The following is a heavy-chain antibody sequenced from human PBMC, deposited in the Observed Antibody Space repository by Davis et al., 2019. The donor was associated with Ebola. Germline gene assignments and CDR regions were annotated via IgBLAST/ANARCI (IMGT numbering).Heavy chain of an antibody. J-gene: IGHJ4*02. CDR1: GYTFNSYA. CDR3: ARDGVYYDKSGFDY. Sequence: AASVKVSCKASGYTFNSYAMNWVRQAPGQGLEWMGWINTNTGNPTYAQGFTGRFVFSLDTSVGTAYLQISSLKAEDTAVYYCARDGVYYDKSGFDYWGQGTLVTVSS. D-gene: IGHD3-22*01. V-gene: IGHV7-4-1*02. CDR2: INTNTGNP.